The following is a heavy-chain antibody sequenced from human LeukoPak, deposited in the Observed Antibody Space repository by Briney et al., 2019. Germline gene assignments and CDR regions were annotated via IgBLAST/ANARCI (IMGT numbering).Heavy chain of an antibody. Sequence: GASVEVSCKASGYTFTSYYMHWVRQAPGQGLEWMGIINPSGGSTSYAQKFQGRVTMTRDMSTSTVYMELSSLRSEDTAVYYCARGTISYYMDVWGKGTTVTVSS. V-gene: IGHV1-46*01. CDR2: INPSGGST. J-gene: IGHJ6*03. D-gene: IGHD1-7*01. CDR3: ARGTISYYMDV. CDR1: GYTFTSYY.